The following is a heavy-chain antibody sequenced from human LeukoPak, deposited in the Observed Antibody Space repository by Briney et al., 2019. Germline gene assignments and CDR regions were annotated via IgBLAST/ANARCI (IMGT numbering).Heavy chain of an antibody. CDR3: ARLDYYGSGSLDY. CDR1: GFTFSSYS. V-gene: IGHV3-48*04. Sequence: PGGSLRLSCAASGFTFSSYSMIWVRQAPGKGLEWVSYISTGSSTIYYADSVKGRFTISRDNAKNSLYLQMNSLRAEDTAVYYCARLDYYGSGSLDYWSQGTLVTVSS. J-gene: IGHJ4*02. D-gene: IGHD3-10*01. CDR2: ISTGSSTI.